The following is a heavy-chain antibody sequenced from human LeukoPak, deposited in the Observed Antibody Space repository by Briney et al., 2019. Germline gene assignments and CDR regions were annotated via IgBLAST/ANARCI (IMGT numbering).Heavy chain of an antibody. D-gene: IGHD2-21*02. CDR1: GGTFSSYA. J-gene: IGHJ3*02. CDR3: ARDRSNVGVVTGAFDI. Sequence: ASVKVSCNASGGTFSSYAISWVRQAPGQGLEWMGGIIPIFGTANYAQKFQGRVTITADESTSTAYMELSSLRSEDTAVYYCARDRSNVGVVTGAFDIWGQGTMVTVSS. CDR2: IIPIFGTA. V-gene: IGHV1-69*01.